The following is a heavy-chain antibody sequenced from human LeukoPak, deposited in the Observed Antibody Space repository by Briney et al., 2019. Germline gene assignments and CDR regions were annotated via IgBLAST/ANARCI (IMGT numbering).Heavy chain of an antibody. V-gene: IGHV4-39*07. J-gene: IGHJ4*02. D-gene: IGHD2-21*02. CDR1: GDSISTSNSY. Sequence: PSETLSLTCTVSGDSISTSNSYWSWIRQPPGKGLEWIGEINHSGSTNYNPSLKSRVTISVDTSKNQFSLKLSSVTAADTAVYYCARVARNGNCGGDCYILNYFDYWGQGTLVTVSS. CDR3: ARVARNGNCGGDCYILNYFDY. CDR2: INHSGST.